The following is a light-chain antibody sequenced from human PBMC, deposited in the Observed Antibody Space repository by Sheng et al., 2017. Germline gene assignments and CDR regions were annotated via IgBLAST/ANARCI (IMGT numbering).Light chain of an antibody. CDR3: QQYYSTPYT. Sequence: TQSPSSLSASVGDRVTITCRASQDISSYLAWYQQKPGQPPKLLIYWASTRESGVPDRFSGSGSGTDFTLTISSLQTEDVAVYYCQQYYSTPYTFGQGTKLEI. CDR1: QDISSY. V-gene: IGKV4-1*01. CDR2: WAS. J-gene: IGKJ2*01.